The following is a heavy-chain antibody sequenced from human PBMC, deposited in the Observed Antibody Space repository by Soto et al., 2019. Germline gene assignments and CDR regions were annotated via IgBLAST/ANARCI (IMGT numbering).Heavy chain of an antibody. J-gene: IGHJ4*02. V-gene: IGHV1-18*01. D-gene: IGHD5-12*01. CDR2: ISAYNGNT. Sequence: ASVKVSCKASGYTFTSYGISWVRQAPGQGLEWMGWISAYNGNTNYAQKLQGRVTMTTDTSKNQFSLKLSSVTAADTAVYYCARQGYDGDYWGQGTLVTVSS. CDR3: ARQGYDGDY. CDR1: GYTFTSYG.